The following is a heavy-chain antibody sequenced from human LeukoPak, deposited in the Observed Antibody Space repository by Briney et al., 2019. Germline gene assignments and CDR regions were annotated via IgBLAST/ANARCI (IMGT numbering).Heavy chain of an antibody. V-gene: IGHV3-21*01. Sequence: GGSLRLSCAASGFTFSSYSMNWVRQAPGKGLEWVSSISSSSSSYIYYADSVKGRFTISRDNAKNSLYLQMNSLRAEDTAVYYCARDRRPFGEGLVWGQGTLVTVSS. CDR3: ARDRRPFGEGLV. J-gene: IGHJ4*02. CDR2: ISSSSSSYI. D-gene: IGHD3-10*01. CDR1: GFTFSSYS.